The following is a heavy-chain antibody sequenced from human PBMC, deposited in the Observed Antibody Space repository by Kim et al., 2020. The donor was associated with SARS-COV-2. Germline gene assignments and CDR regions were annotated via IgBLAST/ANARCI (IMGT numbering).Heavy chain of an antibody. Sequence: GESLKISCKGSGYSFTSYWIGWVRQMPGKGLEWMGIIYPGDSDTRYSPSFQGQVTISADKSISTAYLQWSSLKASDTAMYYCARQVVRVRGVISQDYYYYGMDVWGQGTTVTVSS. J-gene: IGHJ6*02. V-gene: IGHV5-51*01. CDR3: ARQVVRVRGVISQDYYYYGMDV. CDR2: IYPGDSDT. CDR1: GYSFTSYW. D-gene: IGHD3-10*01.